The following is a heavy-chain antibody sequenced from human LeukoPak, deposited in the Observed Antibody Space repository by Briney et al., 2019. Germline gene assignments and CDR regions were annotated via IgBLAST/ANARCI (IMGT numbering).Heavy chain of an antibody. J-gene: IGHJ4*02. Sequence: NPGGSLRLSCAASGFPFDDYGMSWARQAPGKGLEWVSSIDSSGGYMFYADSVKGRFIISRDNAKDSLYLQMNSLRVEDTAVYYCLRGDRRDYWGQGTLVTVSS. CDR3: LRGDRRDY. CDR2: IDSSGGYM. CDR1: GFPFDDYG. V-gene: IGHV3-21*06.